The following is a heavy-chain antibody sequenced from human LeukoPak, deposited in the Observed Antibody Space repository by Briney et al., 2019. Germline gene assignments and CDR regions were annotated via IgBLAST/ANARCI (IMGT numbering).Heavy chain of an antibody. Sequence: ASVKVSCKASGYTFSGYYIHWVRQAPGQGLEWMGWINPSSGGTNYAQKFQGRVTMTRGTSFNTVYMQLSRLISDDTAVYFCARARGYSYGGGDFDYWGQGTLVTVSS. CDR2: INPSSGGT. D-gene: IGHD5-18*01. V-gene: IGHV1-2*02. CDR1: GYTFSGYY. J-gene: IGHJ4*02. CDR3: ARARGYSYGGGDFDY.